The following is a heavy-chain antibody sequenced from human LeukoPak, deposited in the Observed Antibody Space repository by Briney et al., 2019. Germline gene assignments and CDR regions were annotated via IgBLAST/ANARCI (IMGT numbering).Heavy chain of an antibody. CDR3: ARQLAVAGREPQH. J-gene: IGHJ1*01. CDR2: IYYSGRT. CDR1: GGSISSSSYY. V-gene: IGHV4-39*01. Sequence: SETLSLTCTVSGGSISSSSYYWGWIRQPPGKGLEWIGSIYYSGRTYYIPSLTSRVTISVDTSKNQFSLKLSSVTAADTAVYYCARQLAVAGREPQHWGQGTLVTVSS. D-gene: IGHD6-19*01.